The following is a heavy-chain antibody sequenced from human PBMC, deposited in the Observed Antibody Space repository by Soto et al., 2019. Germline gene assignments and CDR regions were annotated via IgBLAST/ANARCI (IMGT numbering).Heavy chain of an antibody. J-gene: IGHJ6*03. V-gene: IGHV4-34*01. CDR1: GGSFSGYY. CDR3: ARGRAAAALYYYYYMDV. Sequence: PSETLSLTCAAYGGSFSGYYWSWIRQPPGKGLEWIGEINHSGSTNYNPSLKSRVTISVDTSKNQFSLKLSSVTAADTAVYYCARGRAAAALYYYYYMDVWGKGTTVTVSS. CDR2: INHSGST. D-gene: IGHD6-13*01.